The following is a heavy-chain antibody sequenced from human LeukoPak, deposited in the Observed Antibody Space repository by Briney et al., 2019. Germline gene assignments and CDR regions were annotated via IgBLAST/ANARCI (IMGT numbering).Heavy chain of an antibody. D-gene: IGHD1-1*01. V-gene: IGHV4-30-2*02. CDR1: GASNTTGGHY. CDR3: AGRVGKYPTYYFDA. J-gene: IGHJ4*02. CDR2: IYHRGNT. Sequence: PSETLSLTCVLSGASNTTGGHYWGWIRHHPGKGLEWIGYIYHRGNTNFNPSLKSRLTMTIDTSTNQFSLKLSSVTAADTAIYYCAGRVGKYPTYYFDAWGQGTLVTVSS.